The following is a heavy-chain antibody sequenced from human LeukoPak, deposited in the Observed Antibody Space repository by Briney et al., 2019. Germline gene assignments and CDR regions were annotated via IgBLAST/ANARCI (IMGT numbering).Heavy chain of an antibody. V-gene: IGHV3-73*01. CDR3: YIVAGTARGH. J-gene: IGHJ4*02. CDR1: GFTFSGSA. Sequence: PGGSLRLSCVVSGFTFSGSAMHWVRQASGKGLEWLGRIRSKPNNYATAYSASVKGRFTISRDDSENTSYLQMYRLKTEDTAVYYCYIVAGTARGHWGQGTLVTVSS. CDR2: IRSKPNNYAT. D-gene: IGHD2-15*01.